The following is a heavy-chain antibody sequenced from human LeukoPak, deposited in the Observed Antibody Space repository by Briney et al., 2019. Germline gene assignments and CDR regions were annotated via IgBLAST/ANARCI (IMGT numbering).Heavy chain of an antibody. CDR3: AKSFYYAFDY. CDR2: IQYDGTNK. J-gene: IGHJ4*02. D-gene: IGHD3-22*01. CDR1: GFTFSSYA. Sequence: GGSLRLSCVASGFTFSSYAMSWVRQAPGKGLEWVAFIQYDGTNKYYADSVKGRFTISRDNSKNTLYLQMNSLRAEDTAVYYCAKSFYYAFDYWGQGTLVTVSS. V-gene: IGHV3-30*02.